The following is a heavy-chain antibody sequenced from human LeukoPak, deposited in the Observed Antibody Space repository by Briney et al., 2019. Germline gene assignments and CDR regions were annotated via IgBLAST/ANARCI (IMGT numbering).Heavy chain of an antibody. D-gene: IGHD6-13*01. J-gene: IGHJ4*02. CDR1: GFTFISYW. CDR2: IKQDGSEK. CDR3: ARDRTYSSFHY. Sequence: GGSLRLSCAASGFTFISYWMSWVRQAPGKGLEWVANIKQDGSEKYYVDSVKGRFTISRDNAKNSLYLQMNSLRAEDTAVYYCARDRTYSSFHYWGQGTLVTVSS. V-gene: IGHV3-7*01.